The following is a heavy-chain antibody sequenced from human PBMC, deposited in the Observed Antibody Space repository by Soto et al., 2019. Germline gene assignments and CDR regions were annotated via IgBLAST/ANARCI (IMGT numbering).Heavy chain of an antibody. CDR1: GFTFSSYG. CDR2: ISSSSSYI. J-gene: IGHJ3*02. CDR3: ARDAVEMATISNAFDI. D-gene: IGHD5-12*01. Sequence: GGSLRLSCAASGFTFSSYGMNWVRQAPGKGLEWVSSISSSSSYIYYADSVKGRFTISRDNAKNSLYLQMNSLRAEDTAVYYCARDAVEMATISNAFDIWGQGTMVTVSS. V-gene: IGHV3-21*01.